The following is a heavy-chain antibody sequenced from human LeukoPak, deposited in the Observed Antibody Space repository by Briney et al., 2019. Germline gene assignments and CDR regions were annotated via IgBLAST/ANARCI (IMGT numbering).Heavy chain of an antibody. CDR1: GFTYSHYG. V-gene: IGHV3-33*06. D-gene: IGHD4-11*01. Sequence: GGSLRLSCAASGFTYSHYGMHWVRQVPGKGLEWVAVIWSDGTEKYYGDAVKGRFTISRDNSMKTLYLQMNSLRVDDTAVYYCAKDAQRGFDYSNSLESWGQGTLVTVSS. CDR2: IWSDGTEK. J-gene: IGHJ5*01. CDR3: AKDAQRGFDYSNSLES.